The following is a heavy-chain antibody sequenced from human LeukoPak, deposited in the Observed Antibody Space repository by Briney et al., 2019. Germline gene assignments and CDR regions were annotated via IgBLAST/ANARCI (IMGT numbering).Heavy chain of an antibody. J-gene: IGHJ4*02. CDR3: ARDTTMVFNY. V-gene: IGHV6-1*01. CDR2: IYYRSTWYS. Sequence: SQTISLTCAISGDSVSRKSAGWNWIRQSPSRGLEWLGRIYYRSTWYSDFLTGRITISPDTYKNQFSLHLDSVTPEDTAVYYCARDTTMVFNYWGQGTLVTVSS. D-gene: IGHD3-10*01. CDR1: GDSVSRKSAG.